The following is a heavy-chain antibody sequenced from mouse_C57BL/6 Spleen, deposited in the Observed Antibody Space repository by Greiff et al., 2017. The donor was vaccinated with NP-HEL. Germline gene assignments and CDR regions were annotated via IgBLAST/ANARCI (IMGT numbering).Heavy chain of an antibody. CDR2: IYPSDSET. CDR1: GYTFTSYW. Sequence: QVQLQQPGAELVRPGSSVKLSCKASGYTFTSYWMDWVKQRPGQGLEWIGNIYPSDSETHYNQKFKDKATLTVDKSSSTAYMQLSSLTSEDSAVYYCARGDDGYYGGYFDVWGTRTTVTVSS. J-gene: IGHJ1*03. V-gene: IGHV1-61*01. D-gene: IGHD2-3*01. CDR3: ARGDDGYYGGYFDV.